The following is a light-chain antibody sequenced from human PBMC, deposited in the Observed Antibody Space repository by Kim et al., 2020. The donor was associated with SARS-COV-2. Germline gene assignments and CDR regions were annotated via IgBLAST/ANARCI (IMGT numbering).Light chain of an antibody. J-gene: IGLJ1*01. Sequence: PGQRVTISCSGSRSNIGSNAVNWYQHLPGTAPKLLIYNNNQRPSGVPDRFSGSKSGTSASLAISGLQSEDEADYYCASWDDSLTVLFGTGTKVTVL. CDR2: NNN. CDR3: ASWDDSLTVL. V-gene: IGLV1-44*01. CDR1: RSNIGSNA.